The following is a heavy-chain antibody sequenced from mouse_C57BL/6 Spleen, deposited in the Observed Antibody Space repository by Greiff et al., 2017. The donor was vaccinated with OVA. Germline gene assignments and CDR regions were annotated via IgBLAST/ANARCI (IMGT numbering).Heavy chain of an antibody. CDR1: GYTFTSYG. CDR2: IYPRSGNT. D-gene: IGHD3-2*01. CDR3: AREPRQLGVDY. J-gene: IGHJ2*01. Sequence: VMLVESGAELARPGASVKLSCKASGYTFTSYGISWVKQRTGQGLEWIGEIYPRSGNTYYNEKFKGKATLTADKSSSTAYMERRSLTSEDSAVYFCAREPRQLGVDYWGQGTTLTVSS. V-gene: IGHV1-81*01.